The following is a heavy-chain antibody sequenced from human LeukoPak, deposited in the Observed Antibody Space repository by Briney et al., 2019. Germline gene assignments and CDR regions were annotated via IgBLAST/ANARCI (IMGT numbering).Heavy chain of an antibody. CDR1: GGSISSGSYY. D-gene: IGHD2-2*01. CDR3: ARWYCSSTSCYREGWFDP. Sequence: SETLSLTCTVSGGSISSGSYYGSWIRQPAGKGLEWIGRIYTSGSTNYNPSLKSRVTISVDMSKTQFSLKLSSVTAADTAVYYCARWYCSSTSCYREGWFDPWGQGTLVTVSS. V-gene: IGHV4-61*02. J-gene: IGHJ5*02. CDR2: IYTSGST.